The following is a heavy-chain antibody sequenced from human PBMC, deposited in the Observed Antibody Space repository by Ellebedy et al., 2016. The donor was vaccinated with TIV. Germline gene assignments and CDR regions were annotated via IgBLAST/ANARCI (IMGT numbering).Heavy chain of an antibody. V-gene: IGHV3-48*03. Sequence: GESLKISCAASGFTFSSYDMNWVRQAPGKGLEWVSHISSSGRIIYYADSVKGRFTISRDNAKNSLYLQMNSLRAEDTAVYYCARYSGSYTVYWYFDLWGRGTLVTVSS. D-gene: IGHD1-26*01. J-gene: IGHJ2*01. CDR1: GFTFSSYD. CDR3: ARYSGSYTVYWYFDL. CDR2: ISSSGRII.